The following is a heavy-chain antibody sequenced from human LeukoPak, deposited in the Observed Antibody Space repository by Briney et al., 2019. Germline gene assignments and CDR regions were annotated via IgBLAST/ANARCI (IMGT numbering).Heavy chain of an antibody. J-gene: IGHJ4*02. CDR1: GGSIISGGYS. V-gene: IGHV4-30-2*03. CDR3: ARQYSGDSRSPFFDY. CDR2: IYHSGST. Sequence: SETLSLTCAVSGGSIISGGYSWGWILQPPGTGLEWIGYIYHSGSTYYNPSLKSRVTISVDTSKNQFSLKLSSVTATDTAVYYCARQYSGDSRSPFFDYWGQGTLVTVSS. D-gene: IGHD5-18*01.